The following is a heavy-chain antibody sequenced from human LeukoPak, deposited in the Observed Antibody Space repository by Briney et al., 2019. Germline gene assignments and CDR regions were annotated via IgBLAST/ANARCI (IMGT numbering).Heavy chain of an antibody. J-gene: IGHJ4*02. Sequence: GGSLRLSCAASGFTFSSFAMHWVRQAPGQGLEWVAVISYDGFTKYYADSVKGRFTISRDNSKNTLYLQMNSLRVEDTAVYYCAKRNYYDSRGYYEYYFDDWGQGTLVTVSS. CDR2: ISYDGFTK. CDR1: GFTFSSFA. D-gene: IGHD3-22*01. CDR3: AKRNYYDSRGYYEYYFDD. V-gene: IGHV3-30-3*02.